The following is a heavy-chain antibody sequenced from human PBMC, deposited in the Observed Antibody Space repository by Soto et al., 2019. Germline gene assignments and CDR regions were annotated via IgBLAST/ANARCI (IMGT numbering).Heavy chain of an antibody. D-gene: IGHD3-22*01. CDR1: GGTFSSYA. V-gene: IGHV1-69*01. Sequence: QVQLVQSGAEVKKPGSSVKVSCKASGGTFSSYAISWVRQAPGQGLEWMGGIIPIFGTANYAQKFQGRVTITADESTSKAYMELSSLRSEDTAVYYCATPTYYYDSSGLGAAFDIWGQGTMVTVSS. CDR3: ATPTYYYDSSGLGAAFDI. CDR2: IIPIFGTA. J-gene: IGHJ3*02.